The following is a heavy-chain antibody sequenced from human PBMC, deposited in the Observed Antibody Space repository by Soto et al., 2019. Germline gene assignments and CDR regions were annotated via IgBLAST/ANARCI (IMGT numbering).Heavy chain of an antibody. D-gene: IGHD6-13*01. Sequence: SETLSLTCAVYGGSLSGYYWSWIRQPPGKGLEWIGEIFGESNHSESIKYNPSLKSRATISIDTSKNQLSLKLSSATAADTAVYYCARVRVYGSSWCAYFDHWGQGALVTVSS. CDR2: IFGESNHSESI. CDR1: GGSLSGYY. V-gene: IGHV4-34*01. J-gene: IGHJ4*02. CDR3: ARVRVYGSSWCAYFDH.